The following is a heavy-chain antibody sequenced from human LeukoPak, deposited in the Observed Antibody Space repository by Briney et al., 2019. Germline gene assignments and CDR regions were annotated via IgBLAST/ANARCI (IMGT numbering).Heavy chain of an antibody. J-gene: IGHJ4*02. CDR2: VYHSGSS. Sequence: SETLSLTCTVPGASVSSYFWSWIRQSPEKGLEWIGYVYHSGSSSSNPSLQSRVTISQDTSRNQVSLKMTSATAADTAVYYCAKLLGEEYWGQGTQVVVSS. V-gene: IGHV4-59*02. CDR1: GASVSSYF. CDR3: AKLLGEEY. D-gene: IGHD6-6*01.